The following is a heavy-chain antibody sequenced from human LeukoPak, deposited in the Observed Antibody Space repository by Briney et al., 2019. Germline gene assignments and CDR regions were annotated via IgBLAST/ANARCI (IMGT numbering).Heavy chain of an antibody. V-gene: IGHV1-2*02. Sequence: GASVKVSCKASEYTFTGYYLHWVRQAPGEGLEWMGWINPNSGATKYAQNFQGRVTMTRDTSINTAYMELSRLTSDDTAVYYCARESGDRHCSSTSCYRSPEMVDYWGQGTLVTVSS. CDR3: ARESGDRHCSSTSCYRSPEMVDY. D-gene: IGHD2-2*02. J-gene: IGHJ4*02. CDR1: EYTFTGYY. CDR2: INPNSGAT.